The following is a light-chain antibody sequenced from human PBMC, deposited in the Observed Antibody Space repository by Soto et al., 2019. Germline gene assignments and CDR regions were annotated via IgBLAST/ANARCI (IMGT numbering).Light chain of an antibody. CDR1: QTVTSK. Sequence: EVVMMQSPATLSVSPGERATLSCRASQTVTSKLAWYQQKPGQAPRLLIYGASTGATGIPARFSGSGSGTDFTLNISSLQSEDFAVYYCQQYNDWPLTFGQGTRVEFK. CDR2: GAS. V-gene: IGKV3-15*01. CDR3: QQYNDWPLT. J-gene: IGKJ1*01.